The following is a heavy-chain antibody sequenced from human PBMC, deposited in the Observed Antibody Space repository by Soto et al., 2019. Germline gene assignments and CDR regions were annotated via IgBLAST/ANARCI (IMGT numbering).Heavy chain of an antibody. V-gene: IGHV4-30-4*01. CDR3: ARSSPIVVGYHY. Sequence: SETLSLTCAVSGGSISSGDYYWSWIRQPPGKGLEWIGYIYYSGSTYYNPSLKSRVTISVDTSKNQFSLKLSSVTAADTAVYYCARSSPIVVGYHYWGQGTLVTVSS. J-gene: IGHJ4*02. CDR1: GGSISSGDYY. D-gene: IGHD3-22*01. CDR2: IYYSGST.